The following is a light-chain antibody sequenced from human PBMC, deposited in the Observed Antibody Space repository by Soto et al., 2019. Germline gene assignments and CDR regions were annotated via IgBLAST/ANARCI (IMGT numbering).Light chain of an antibody. CDR3: KSFTTSSTYV. CDR1: SSDIGSYNY. Sequence: QSVLTQAASVSGSPGQSIGISCIGNSSDIGSYNYVSWYQQHPGKAPKLMIYDVSNRPSGVSDRFSGSKSGNTASLTISGLQAEDEADYYCKSFTTSSTYVFGTGTKVTVL. V-gene: IGLV2-14*01. J-gene: IGLJ1*01. CDR2: DVS.